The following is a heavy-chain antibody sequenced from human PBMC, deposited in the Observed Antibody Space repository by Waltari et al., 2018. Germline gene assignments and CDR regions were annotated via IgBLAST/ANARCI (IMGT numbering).Heavy chain of an antibody. V-gene: IGHV1-24*01. CDR2: FEPEEGET. D-gene: IGHD3-22*01. Sequence: QVQLVQSGAEVKKPGASVKVSCKVSGYTLTELSMHWVRQAPGKGLAWMGGFEPEEGETIYAQKIQGRVTMTEDTTTDTAYMELSSLRSEDTAVYYCATEGYYDSSGYWGSAFDYWGQGTLVTVSS. CDR1: GYTLTELS. CDR3: ATEGYYDSSGYWGSAFDY. J-gene: IGHJ4*02.